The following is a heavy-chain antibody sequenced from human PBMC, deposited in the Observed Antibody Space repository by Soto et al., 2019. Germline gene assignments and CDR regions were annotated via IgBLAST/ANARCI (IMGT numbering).Heavy chain of an antibody. D-gene: IGHD6-19*01. CDR3: ASPQPWLGQGGDFDY. Sequence: EVQLVEAGGGLVQPGGSLRLSCAASGFTFSSYWMSWVRQAPGKGLEWVANIREDGSDKYYVDSVKGRFTISRDNSTNSLYLQMNSLGGDDTAIYYSASPQPWLGQGGDFDYWGQGTLGTVSS. V-gene: IGHV3-7*05. J-gene: IGHJ4*02. CDR1: GFTFSSYW. CDR2: IREDGSDK.